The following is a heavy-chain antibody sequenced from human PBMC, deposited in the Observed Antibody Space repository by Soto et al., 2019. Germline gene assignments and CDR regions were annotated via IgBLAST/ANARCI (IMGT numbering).Heavy chain of an antibody. V-gene: IGHV4-34*01. J-gene: IGHJ4*02. CDR2: INDSGGT. CDR1: GGSFSGYY. D-gene: IGHD6-13*01. Sequence: PSETLSLTCAGYGGSFSGYYWTWIRQPPGKGLEWIGEINDSGGTDYNPARKSRVTISLDTSMNQLSLKLSSVAAADTAVYYCVRRRKGFSSSCYVDWGQGTLVTVSS. CDR3: VRRRKGFSSSCYVD.